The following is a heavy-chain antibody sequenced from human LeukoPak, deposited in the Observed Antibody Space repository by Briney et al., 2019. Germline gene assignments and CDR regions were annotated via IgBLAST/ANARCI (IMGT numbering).Heavy chain of an antibody. CDR1: GGSLSDYY. D-gene: IGHD3-3*01. J-gene: IGHJ6*03. CDR3: ARGDFCSKSNCYLRPMDV. Sequence: SETLSLTCTVSGGSLSDYYWNWIRQPPEKGLEWIGYIYYSGSTTYNPSLKSRVTMSVDTAKNQFSLRVRSVTAADTAVYYCARGDFCSKSNCYLRPMDVWGKGTTVTVSS. V-gene: IGHV4-59*01. CDR2: IYYSGST.